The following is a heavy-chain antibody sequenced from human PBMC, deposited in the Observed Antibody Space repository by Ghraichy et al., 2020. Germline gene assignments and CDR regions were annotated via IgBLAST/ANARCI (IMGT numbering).Heavy chain of an antibody. CDR2: IYWDDDK. D-gene: IGHD6-6*01. V-gene: IGHV2-5*02. CDR3: AHTTLAAHLGYYYYYGMDV. Sequence: SGPTLVKPTQTLTLTCTFSGFSLSTSGVGVGWIRQPPGKALEWLALIYWDDDKRYSPSLKSRLTITKDTSKNQVVLTMTNMDPVDTATYYCAHTTLAAHLGYYYYYGMDVWGQGTTVTVSS. CDR1: GFSLSTSGVG. J-gene: IGHJ6*02.